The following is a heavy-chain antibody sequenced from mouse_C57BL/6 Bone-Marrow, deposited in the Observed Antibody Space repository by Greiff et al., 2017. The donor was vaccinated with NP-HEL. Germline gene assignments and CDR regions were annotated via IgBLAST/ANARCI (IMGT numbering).Heavy chain of an antibody. Sequence: EVQGVESGGGLVQPGGSMKLSCVASGFTFSNYWMNWVRQSPEKGLEWVAQIRLKSDNYATHYAESVKGRFTISRDDYKSSVYLQMNNLRADDTGIYYCTEVFAYWGQGTLVTVSA. CDR2: IRLKSDNYAT. V-gene: IGHV6-3*01. CDR3: TEVFAY. CDR1: GFTFSNYW. J-gene: IGHJ3*01.